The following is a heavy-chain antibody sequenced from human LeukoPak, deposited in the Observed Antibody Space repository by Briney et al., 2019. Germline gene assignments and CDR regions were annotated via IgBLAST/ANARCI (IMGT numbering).Heavy chain of an antibody. Sequence: SVKVSCKASGGTFSSYAISWVRQAPGQGLEWMGGIIPIFGTANYAQKFQGRVTITADESTSTAYMELRSLRSDDTAVYYCARVVGVVIPVFDMDVWGKGTTVTVSS. CDR3: ARVVGVVIPVFDMDV. CDR2: IIPIFGTA. J-gene: IGHJ6*03. CDR1: GGTFSSYA. D-gene: IGHD3-3*01. V-gene: IGHV1-69*13.